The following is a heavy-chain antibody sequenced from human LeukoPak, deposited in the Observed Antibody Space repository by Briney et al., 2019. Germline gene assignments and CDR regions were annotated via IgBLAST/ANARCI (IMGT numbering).Heavy chain of an antibody. CDR2: IIPIFGTA. Sequence: ASVKVSCKASGYSFTDKYMHWVRQAPGQGLEWMGGIIPIFGTANYAQKFQGRVTITADKSTSTAYMELSSLRSEDTAVYYCARVERGYFDYWGQGTLVTVSS. CDR1: GYSFTDKY. D-gene: IGHD1-26*01. CDR3: ARVERGYFDY. V-gene: IGHV1-69*06. J-gene: IGHJ4*02.